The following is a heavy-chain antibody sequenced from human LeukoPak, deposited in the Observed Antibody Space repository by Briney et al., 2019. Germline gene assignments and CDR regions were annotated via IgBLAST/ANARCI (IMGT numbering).Heavy chain of an antibody. CDR2: IYYSGST. Sequence: PSETLSLTCTVSGGSISSYYWSWIRQPPGKGLEWIGYIYYSGSTNYNPSLKSRVTISVDTSKNQFSLKLSSVTAADPAVYYCARAESSGWYGGYYFDYWGQGTLVTVSS. V-gene: IGHV4-59*01. CDR3: ARAESSGWYGGYYFDY. D-gene: IGHD6-19*01. J-gene: IGHJ4*02. CDR1: GGSISSYY.